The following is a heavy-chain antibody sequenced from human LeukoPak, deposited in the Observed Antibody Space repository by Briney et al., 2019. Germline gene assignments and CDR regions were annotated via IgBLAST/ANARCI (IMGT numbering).Heavy chain of an antibody. CDR1: GGTFSSYT. CDR3: ARVKDRYVNYGMDV. Sequence: SVKVSCKASGGTFSSYTISWVRQAPGQGLEWMGRIIPILGIANYAQKFQGRVTITADKSTSTAYMELSSLRSEGTAVYYCARVKDRYVNYGMDVWGQGTTVTVSS. V-gene: IGHV1-69*02. CDR2: IIPILGIA. D-gene: IGHD2-15*01. J-gene: IGHJ6*02.